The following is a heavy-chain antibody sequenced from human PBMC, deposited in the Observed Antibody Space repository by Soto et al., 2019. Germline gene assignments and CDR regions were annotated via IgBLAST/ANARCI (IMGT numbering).Heavy chain of an antibody. Sequence: PSETLSLTCSVSGGSVNNKTYYWSWIRQHPGKRLEWIGYVYYSGTTNYNPSLKSRVTISIDMSKNQFSLRMSSVTAADTALYYCARTTAVPNTLRSRYFFDFWGQGTLVTGSS. CDR2: VYYSGTT. CDR1: GGSVNNKTYY. D-gene: IGHD3-9*01. V-gene: IGHV4-61*01. J-gene: IGHJ4*02. CDR3: ARTTAVPNTLRSRYFFDF.